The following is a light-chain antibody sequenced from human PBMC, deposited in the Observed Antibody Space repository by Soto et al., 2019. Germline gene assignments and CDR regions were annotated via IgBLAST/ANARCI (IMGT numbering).Light chain of an antibody. CDR1: QSVSTN. V-gene: IGKV3-15*01. J-gene: IGKJ2*01. Sequence: EIVMTQSPATLSVSPGERATLSCRASQSVSTNLAWYQQKPGQAPRLLIYGASTRATGIPARFSGSGSGTEFTLTISSLQSEDFAVYYCQQSNNWLMSTFGQGTKLEIK. CDR3: QQSNNWLMST. CDR2: GAS.